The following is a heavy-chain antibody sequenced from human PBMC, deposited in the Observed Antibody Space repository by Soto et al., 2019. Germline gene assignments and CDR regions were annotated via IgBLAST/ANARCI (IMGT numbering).Heavy chain of an antibody. V-gene: IGHV3-74*01. CDR3: AREDFGVCSVAYFDH. D-gene: IGHD3-3*01. J-gene: IGHJ4*02. CDR1: GFSFSSKW. Sequence: EVQLVESGGDLVQPGGSLRLSCAASGFSFSSKWMHWVRHAPGKGLVWVSRINTDGSRTSHADFVKGRFTISRDNAKNTLYLQMNSLRTEDTAVYYCAREDFGVCSVAYFDHWGQGTLVTVSS. CDR2: INTDGSRT.